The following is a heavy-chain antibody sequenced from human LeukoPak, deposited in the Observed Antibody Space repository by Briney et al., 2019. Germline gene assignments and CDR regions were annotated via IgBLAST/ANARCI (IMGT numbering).Heavy chain of an antibody. V-gene: IGHV3-74*01. D-gene: IGHD1-26*01. CDR2: INTDGTST. CDR3: ARGNEWAFDY. CDR1: VFTLSIYW. J-gene: IGHJ4*02. Sequence: GGSLRLSCAPAVFTLSIYWMHWVRHAPEEGLVWVSRINTDGTSTIYTDSVKGRFTISREYAKNTLYLQMNSLRAEDTAVYACARGNEWAFDYWAQGTLVTVSS.